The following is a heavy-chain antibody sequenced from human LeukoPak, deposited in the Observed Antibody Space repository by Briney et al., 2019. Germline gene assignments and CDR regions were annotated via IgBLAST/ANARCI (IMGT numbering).Heavy chain of an antibody. Sequence: GGSLRLSCAAYGFTFSSYSMNWVRQAPGKGLKWVSSISSSSSYIYYADSVKGRFTISRDNAKNSLYLQMNSLRAEDTAVYYCAGGGSYLGYYFDYWGQGTLVTVSS. J-gene: IGHJ4*02. CDR2: ISSSSSYI. D-gene: IGHD1-26*01. V-gene: IGHV3-21*01. CDR1: GFTFSSYS. CDR3: AGGGSYLGYYFDY.